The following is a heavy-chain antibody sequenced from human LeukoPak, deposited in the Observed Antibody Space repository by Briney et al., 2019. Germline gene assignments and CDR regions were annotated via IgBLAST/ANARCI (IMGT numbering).Heavy chain of an antibody. CDR1: ACTFSSYA. Sequence: GASVKVSCKASACTFSSYAISWVRQAPGQGLELMGGFIPIFGTTNFAQTFQVRVRFTVYYATSTAYMDLHILIFEDAAVYYCSRGHRGYDPDTAMIDYWGQGSLVAVSS. V-gene: IGHV1-69*13. CDR3: SRGHRGYDPDTAMIDY. J-gene: IGHJ4*02. CDR2: FIPIFGTT. D-gene: IGHD5-18*01.